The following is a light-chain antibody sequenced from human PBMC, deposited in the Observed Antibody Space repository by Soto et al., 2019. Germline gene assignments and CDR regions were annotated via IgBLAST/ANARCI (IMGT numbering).Light chain of an antibody. CDR3: QQAYSFPIT. V-gene: IGKV1-39*01. CDR1: QSIRKY. Sequence: DIQMPQSPSSLSASVGDRVIITCRASQSIRKYLNWYQHKPGKVPTLLIYAASSLQSGVPSRFSGSGSGTDFTLTINSLQPEDFATYYCQQAYSFPITFGQGTRLEIK. CDR2: AAS. J-gene: IGKJ5*01.